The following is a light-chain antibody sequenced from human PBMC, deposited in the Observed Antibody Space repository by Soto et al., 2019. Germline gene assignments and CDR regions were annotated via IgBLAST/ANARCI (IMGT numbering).Light chain of an antibody. V-gene: IGKV1-39*01. Sequence: DIPMTQSPSSLSVSVGDRVTITCRASQSIGGFLNWYQQKLGKAPKLLIYAASSLQSGVPSRFSGSGSGTDFTLTISSLQPEDCATYYCQQRYSTPLTFSGGTKVEI. CDR1: QSIGGF. CDR2: AAS. J-gene: IGKJ4*01. CDR3: QQRYSTPLT.